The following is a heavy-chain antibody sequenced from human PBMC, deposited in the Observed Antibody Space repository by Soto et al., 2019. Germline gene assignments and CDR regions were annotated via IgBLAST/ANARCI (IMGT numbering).Heavy chain of an antibody. V-gene: IGHV3-23*01. CDR1: SFTFSTYP. CDR3: AKDLERSTIGYFDL. J-gene: IGHJ2*01. CDR2: ITGSGDTT. Sequence: GGSLRLSCAGSSFTFSTYPMSWVRQAPGKGLEWVSSITGSGDTTHYEDSVKGRFTISRDNSGSALYLQMNGLRAEDTAVYYCAKDLERSTIGYFDLWGRGTLVTVSS. D-gene: IGHD1-1*01.